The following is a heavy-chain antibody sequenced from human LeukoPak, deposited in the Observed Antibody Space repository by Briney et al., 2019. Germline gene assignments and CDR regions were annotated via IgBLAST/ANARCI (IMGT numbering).Heavy chain of an antibody. D-gene: IGHD5-18*01. V-gene: IGHV3-74*03. CDR3: AIRRGYTFGDDF. CDR1: GLTFSSYW. Sequence: GGSLRLSCAASGLTFSSYWMFWVRHAPGKGLVWVSRIHSDGSSTAYADSVKGRFTISRDSAKNTLYLQMNTLRGEDTAVYYCAIRRGYTFGDDFWGQGTLVTVSS. J-gene: IGHJ4*02. CDR2: IHSDGSST.